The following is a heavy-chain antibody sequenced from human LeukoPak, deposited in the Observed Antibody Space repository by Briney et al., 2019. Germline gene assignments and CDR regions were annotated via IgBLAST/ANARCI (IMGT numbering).Heavy chain of an antibody. Sequence: SETLSLTCTVSGGSISSYYWSWIRQPAGKGLEWIGRIYTSGSTNYNPSLKSRVTMSVDTSKNQFSLKLSSVTAADTAVYYCARVRLLWFGELPQYHFDYWGQGTLVTVSS. CDR2: IYTSGST. CDR1: GGSISSYY. V-gene: IGHV4-4*07. D-gene: IGHD3-10*01. J-gene: IGHJ4*02. CDR3: ARVRLLWFGELPQYHFDY.